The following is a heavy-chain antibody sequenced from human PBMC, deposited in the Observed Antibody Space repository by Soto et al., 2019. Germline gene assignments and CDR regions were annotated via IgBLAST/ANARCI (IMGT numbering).Heavy chain of an antibody. D-gene: IGHD3-22*01. CDR1: GFTVSSNY. J-gene: IGHJ3*02. CDR3: ARNYDSTAGGAFDI. CDR2: IYSGGST. V-gene: IGHV3-53*01. Sequence: EVQLVESGGGLIQPGGSLRLSCAASGFTVSSNYMSWVRQAPGKGLEWVPVIYSGGSTYYADSVKGRFTISRDNSKNTLYLQMKSLRAEDKAVYYCARNYDSTAGGAFDIWGQGTMVTVSS.